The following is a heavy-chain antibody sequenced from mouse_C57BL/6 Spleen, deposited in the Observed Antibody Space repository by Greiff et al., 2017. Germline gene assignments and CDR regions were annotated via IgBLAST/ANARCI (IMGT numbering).Heavy chain of an antibody. V-gene: IGHV5-12*01. CDR3: ARQTGMGYFDV. J-gene: IGHJ1*03. Sequence: EVKLMESGGGLVQPGGSLKLSCAASGFTFSDYYMYWVRQTPEKRLEWVAYISNGGGSTYYPDTVKGRFTISRDNAKNTLYLQMSRLKSEDTAMYYCARQTGMGYFDVWGTGTTVTVSS. CDR1: GFTFSDYY. D-gene: IGHD4-1*01. CDR2: ISNGGGST.